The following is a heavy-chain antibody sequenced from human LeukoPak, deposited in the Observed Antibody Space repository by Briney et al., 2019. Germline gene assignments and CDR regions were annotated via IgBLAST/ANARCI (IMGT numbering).Heavy chain of an antibody. CDR1: GGTFSSYA. J-gene: IGHJ4*02. V-gene: IGHV1-69*05. Sequence: ASVKVSCKASGGTFSSYAISWVRQAPGQGLEWMGGIIPIFGTANYAQKFQGRVTITTDESTSTAYMELSSLRSGDTAVYYCARVDCSGGSCYTSFDYWGQGTLVTVSS. D-gene: IGHD2-15*01. CDR3: ARVDCSGGSCYTSFDY. CDR2: IIPIFGTA.